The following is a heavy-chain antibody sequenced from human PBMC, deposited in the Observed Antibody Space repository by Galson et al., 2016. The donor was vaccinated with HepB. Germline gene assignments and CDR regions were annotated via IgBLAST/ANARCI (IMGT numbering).Heavy chain of an antibody. CDR2: ISGDSNYI. J-gene: IGHJ5*02. Sequence: SLRLSCAASGFTFGPYSMNWVRQAPGKGLEWVSSISGDSNYIYYADSVKGRFTISRDNSKNTLYLRMNSLRAEDTAVYYCAKERGSYARYNWFDPWGQGTLVTVSS. CDR3: AKERGSYARYNWFDP. V-gene: IGHV3-21*04. CDR1: GFTFGPYS. D-gene: IGHD1-26*01.